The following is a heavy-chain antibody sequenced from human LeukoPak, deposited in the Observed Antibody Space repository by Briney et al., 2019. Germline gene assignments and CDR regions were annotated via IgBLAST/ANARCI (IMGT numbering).Heavy chain of an antibody. V-gene: IGHV3-33*06. CDR2: IWYDGSNK. J-gene: IGHJ4*02. D-gene: IGHD3-22*01. Sequence: PGGSLRLSCAASGFTFSSYGMRWVRQAPGKGLEWVAVIWYDGSNKYYADSVKGRFTISRDNSKNTLYLQMNSLRAEDTAVYYCAKHPDYYDSSGLFDYWGQGTLVTVSS. CDR3: AKHPDYYDSSGLFDY. CDR1: GFTFSSYG.